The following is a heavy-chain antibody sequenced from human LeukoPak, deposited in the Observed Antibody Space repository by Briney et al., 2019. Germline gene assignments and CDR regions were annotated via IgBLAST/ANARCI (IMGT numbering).Heavy chain of an antibody. V-gene: IGHV3-30*04. D-gene: IGHD3-3*01. J-gene: IGHJ4*02. CDR1: GFTFSSYV. CDR2: ISYDGSNE. CDR3: ARRHYDFWSGYWSFDY. Sequence: GRSLRLSCAASGFTFSSYVMHWVRQAPGKGLEWVAIISYDGSNEYYADSVKGRFTISRDNSKNTLYLQMNSLRAADTAVYYCARRHYDFWSGYWSFDYWGQGTLVTVSS.